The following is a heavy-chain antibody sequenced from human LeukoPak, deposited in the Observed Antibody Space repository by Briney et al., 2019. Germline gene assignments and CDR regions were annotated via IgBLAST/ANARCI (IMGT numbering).Heavy chain of an antibody. J-gene: IGHJ4*02. D-gene: IGHD3-10*01. CDR2: INPNSGGT. V-gene: IGHV1-2*02. CDR3: ARVMDPQTWVWFGELLY. CDR1: GYTFTGYY. Sequence: ASVKVSCKASGYTFTGYYMHWVRQAPGQGLEWMGWINPNSGGTNYAQKFQGRITMTRDTSTSTAYMELSRLRSDDTAVYYCARVMDPQTWVWFGELLYWGQGTLVTVSS.